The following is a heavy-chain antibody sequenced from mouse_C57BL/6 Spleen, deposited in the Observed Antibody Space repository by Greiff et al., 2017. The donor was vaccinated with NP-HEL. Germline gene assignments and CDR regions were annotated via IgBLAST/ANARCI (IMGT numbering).Heavy chain of an antibody. CDR2: IDPNSGGT. Sequence: QVQLQQPGAELVKPGASVKLSCKASGYTFTSYWMHWVKQRPGRGLEWIGRIDPNSGGTKYNEKFKSKATLTVDKPSSTAYMQLSSLTSEDSAVYYCATYYGYDGEGFYAMDYWGQGTSVTVSS. CDR1: GYTFTSYW. J-gene: IGHJ4*01. CDR3: ATYYGYDGEGFYAMDY. V-gene: IGHV1-72*01. D-gene: IGHD2-9*01.